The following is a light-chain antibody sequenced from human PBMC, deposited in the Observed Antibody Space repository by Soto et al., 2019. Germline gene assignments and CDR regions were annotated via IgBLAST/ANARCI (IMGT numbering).Light chain of an antibody. V-gene: IGKV1-39*01. CDR2: AAS. J-gene: IGKJ1*01. CDR3: QQTYSMPRA. CDR1: QSINYY. Sequence: DIQMTQSPSSLSEPVGDRVTITCRASQSINYYLNWYQQKVGEPPKLLIYAASSLQSGVPSRFSGSGSGADYTLTISRLQPEDFATYYCQQTYSMPRAFGHGTKVDIK.